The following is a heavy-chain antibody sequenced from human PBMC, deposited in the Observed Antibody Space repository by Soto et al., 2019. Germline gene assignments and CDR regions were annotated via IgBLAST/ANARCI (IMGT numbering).Heavy chain of an antibody. D-gene: IGHD3-22*01. CDR3: AMGGSGYTWFNEF. Sequence: QEQLVQSWAEVKKPGSSVKVSCKASGGPFSSYPISWVRQVPGQVLEWMGGIIPVFQTAYYTQRFQGRVTITADESTNTAYMALSSLTSEATAIYYCAMGGSGYTWFNEFWGQGTLVTVSS. J-gene: IGHJ4*02. CDR1: GGPFSSYP. V-gene: IGHV1-69*01. CDR2: IIPVFQTA.